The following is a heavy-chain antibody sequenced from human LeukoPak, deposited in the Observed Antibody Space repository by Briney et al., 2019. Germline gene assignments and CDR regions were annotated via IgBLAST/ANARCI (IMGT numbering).Heavy chain of an antibody. CDR1: GYTFTRYF. CDR2: INPDSGVT. V-gene: IGHV1-2*04. CDR3: ARDKDRYGSGPFDY. J-gene: IGHJ4*01. Sequence: ASVKVSCKASGYTFTRYFLHWVRQATGHGLEWMGYINPDSGVTNYAQKFRGWVTLTRDTSITTAYMELSSLSPDDTAIYYCARDKDRYGSGPFDYWGQGTLVMASS. D-gene: IGHD3-10*01.